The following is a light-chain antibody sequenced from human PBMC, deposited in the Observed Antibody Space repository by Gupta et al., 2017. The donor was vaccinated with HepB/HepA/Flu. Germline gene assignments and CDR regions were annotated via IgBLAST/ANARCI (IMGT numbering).Light chain of an antibody. CDR2: GAS. V-gene: IGKV1-27*01. CDR3: QKYNRAPLT. J-gene: IGKJ3*01. CDR1: QDIINY. Sequence: DIQMTQSPSSLSASVGDRVTITCRASQDIINYLAWYQQKPGKVPKLLIFGASALQSGVPSRFSGSGSGTDFTLTISSLQPEDVATYYCQKYNRAPLTFGPGTKVDIK.